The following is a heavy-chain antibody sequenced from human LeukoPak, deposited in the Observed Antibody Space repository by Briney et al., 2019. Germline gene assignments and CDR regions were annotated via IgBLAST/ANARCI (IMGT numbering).Heavy chain of an antibody. CDR3: ARDVYGSGSFYHY. CDR1: GGTFSSYA. J-gene: IGHJ4*02. V-gene: IGHV1-69*06. CDR2: IIPIFGTA. Sequence: SVKVSCKASGGTFSSYAISWVRQAPGQGLEWMGGIIPIFGTANYAQKFQGRVTITADKSTSTAYMELSSLRSEDTAVYYCARDVYGSGSFYHYWGQGTLVTVPS. D-gene: IGHD3-10*01.